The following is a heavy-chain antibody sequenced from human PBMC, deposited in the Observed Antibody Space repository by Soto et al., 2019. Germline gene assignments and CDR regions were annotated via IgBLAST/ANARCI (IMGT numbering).Heavy chain of an antibody. CDR1: GFRFSGYG. D-gene: IGHD6-19*01. CDR3: AKDRECEHNNGWHPGS. Sequence: PGGSLRLSCAASGFRFSGYGMHWVRQAPGKGLEWLAAISNDGSNKYYGDSVKGRFTISRDNSKNTLYLQINSLRAEDTAVYYCAKDRECEHNNGWHPGSWGQGTQVTVSS. CDR2: ISNDGSNK. J-gene: IGHJ5*02. V-gene: IGHV3-30*18.